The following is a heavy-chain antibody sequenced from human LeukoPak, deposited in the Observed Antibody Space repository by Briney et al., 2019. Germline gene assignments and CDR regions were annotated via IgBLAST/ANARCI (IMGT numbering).Heavy chain of an antibody. J-gene: IGHJ4*02. V-gene: IGHV3-48*01. Sequence: GGSLRLSCAAAGLTFSTNSMNWVRQAPGKGLEWVSYISSSGSTIYYADSVKGRFTISRDNSKNTLYLQMNSLRAEDTAVYYCAKSGGVVPAAIPEYDYWGQGTLVTVSS. D-gene: IGHD2-2*01. CDR3: AKSGGVVPAAIPEYDY. CDR2: ISSSGSTI. CDR1: GLTFSTNS.